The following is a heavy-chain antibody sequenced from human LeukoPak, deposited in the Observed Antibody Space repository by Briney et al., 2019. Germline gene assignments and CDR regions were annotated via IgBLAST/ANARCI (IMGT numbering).Heavy chain of an antibody. V-gene: IGHV1-18*01. CDR2: ISGYNGNT. D-gene: IGHD1-26*01. J-gene: IGHJ2*01. CDR1: GYTFTSYG. CDR3: AREKWELLWYFDL. Sequence: ASVKVSCKASGYTFTSYGISWVRHAPGQGLEWMGWISGYNGNTNYAQKLQGRVTMTTDTSTSTAYMELRSLRSDDTAVYYCAREKWELLWYFDLWGRGTLVTVSS.